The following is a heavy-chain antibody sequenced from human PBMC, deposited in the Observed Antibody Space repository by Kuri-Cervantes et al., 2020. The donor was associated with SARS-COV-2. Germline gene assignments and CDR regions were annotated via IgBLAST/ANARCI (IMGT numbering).Heavy chain of an antibody. CDR3: AKWTSTGEYSIPSGPLDY. CDR1: RFSFSSYT. J-gene: IGHJ4*02. Sequence: GESLKISCAASRFSFSSYTLHWVRQAPGKGLECVAVISYDGSNKYYADSVKGRFTISRDNSKNTLYLQMNSLRAEDTAVYYCAKWTSTGEYSIPSGPLDYWGQGTLVTVSS. V-gene: IGHV3-30-3*02. CDR2: ISYDGSNK. D-gene: IGHD6-6*01.